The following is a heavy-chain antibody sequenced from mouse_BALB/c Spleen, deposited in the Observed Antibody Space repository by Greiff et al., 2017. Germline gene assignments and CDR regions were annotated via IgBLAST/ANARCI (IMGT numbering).Heavy chain of an antibody. J-gene: IGHJ4*01. CDR2: IYPGNSDT. D-gene: IGHD2-14*01. Sequence: EVQLQQSGTVLARPGASVKMSCKASGFTFTSYWMHWVKQMPGQGLEWIGAIYPGNSDTSYNQKFKGKAKLTAVTSTSTAYMELSSLTNEDSAVYYCTREVRRGYAMDYWGQGTSVTVSS. V-gene: IGHV1-5*01. CDR1: GFTFTSYW. CDR3: TREVRRGYAMDY.